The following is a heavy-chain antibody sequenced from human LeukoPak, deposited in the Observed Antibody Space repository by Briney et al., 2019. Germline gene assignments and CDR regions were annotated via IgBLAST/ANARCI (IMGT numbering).Heavy chain of an antibody. Sequence: ASVKVSCKASGYTFTGYYMHWVRQAPGQGLKWMGWINPNSGGTNYAQKFQGRVTMTRDTSISTAYMELSRLRSDDTAVYYCARHPREDCSGGSCYSWGQGTLVTVSS. D-gene: IGHD2-15*01. CDR3: ARHPREDCSGGSCYS. CDR2: INPNSGGT. V-gene: IGHV1-2*02. J-gene: IGHJ4*02. CDR1: GYTFTGYY.